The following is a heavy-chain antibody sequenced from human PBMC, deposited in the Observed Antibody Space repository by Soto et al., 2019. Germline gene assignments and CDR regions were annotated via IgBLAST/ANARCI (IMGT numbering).Heavy chain of an antibody. Sequence: QVQLVQSGAEVQKPGSSVKVSCKASGGTLDSQGISWFRQAPGQGLEWMGRITPVSETANYAQRFQGRVTISADKSTSTAYMELSGLKSDDTAVYYCARGRLSATQAGARCAFEIWGQGTMIIVSS. CDR3: ARGRLSATQAGARCAFEI. CDR2: ITPVSETA. J-gene: IGHJ3*02. CDR1: GGTLDSQG. V-gene: IGHV1-69*06. D-gene: IGHD1-26*01.